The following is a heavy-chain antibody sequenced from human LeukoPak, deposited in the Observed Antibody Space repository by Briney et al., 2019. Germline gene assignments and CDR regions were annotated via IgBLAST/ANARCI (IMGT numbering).Heavy chain of an antibody. CDR2: IRSKANSYAT. D-gene: IGHD2-15*01. CDR3: TSNYCSGNSCFYY. J-gene: IGHJ4*02. CDR1: GFTFSGSA. V-gene: IGHV3-73*01. Sequence: GSLRLSCAASGFTFSGSAMHWVRQASGKGLEWVGRIRSKANSYATAYAASVKGRFTISRDDSKNTAFLQMNSLKTEDTAVYYCTSNYCSGNSCFYYWGQGTLVTVSS.